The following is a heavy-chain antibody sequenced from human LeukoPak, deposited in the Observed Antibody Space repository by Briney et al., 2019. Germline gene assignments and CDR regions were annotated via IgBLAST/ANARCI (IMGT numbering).Heavy chain of an antibody. CDR1: GFTFSSYS. V-gene: IGHV3-23*01. D-gene: IGHD6-13*01. J-gene: IGHJ4*02. CDR2: IRGSGDNP. CDR3: AKGAAAAGFWGHFDY. Sequence: GGSLRLSCAASGFTFSSYSMNWVRQAPGKGLEWVSSIRGSGDNPYYADSVKGRFTISRDNSKNTLYLQMNSLRAEDTAVYYCAKGAAAAGFWGHFDYWGQGTLVTVSS.